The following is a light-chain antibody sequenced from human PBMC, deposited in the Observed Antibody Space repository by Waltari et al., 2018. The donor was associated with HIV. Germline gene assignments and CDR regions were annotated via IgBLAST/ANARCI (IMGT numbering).Light chain of an antibody. Sequence: SYELTQPPSLSVSPGQTASITCSGDELGDKYVSWYQQKSDQSPMLIIYQDNKRPSGIPERFSGSNSGNTATLTVGETQTMDEADYHCETWDSSTAVFGGGTRLTVL. J-gene: IGLJ2*01. V-gene: IGLV3-1*01. CDR3: ETWDSSTAV. CDR1: ELGDKY. CDR2: QDN.